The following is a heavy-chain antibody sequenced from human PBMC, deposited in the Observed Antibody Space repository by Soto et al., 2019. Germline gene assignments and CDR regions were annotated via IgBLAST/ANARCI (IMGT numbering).Heavy chain of an antibody. CDR1: GFTFSSYS. D-gene: IGHD6-19*01. CDR2: ISSSSITI. V-gene: IGHV3-48*02. J-gene: IGHJ6*02. CDR3: ARVGEQWLVVSNYYYYGMDV. Sequence: GGSLRLSCAASGFTFSSYSMDWVRQAPGKGLEWVSYISSSSITIYYADSVKGRFTISRDNAKNSLYLQMNSLRDEDTAVYYCARVGEQWLVVSNYYYYGMDVWGQGTTVTV.